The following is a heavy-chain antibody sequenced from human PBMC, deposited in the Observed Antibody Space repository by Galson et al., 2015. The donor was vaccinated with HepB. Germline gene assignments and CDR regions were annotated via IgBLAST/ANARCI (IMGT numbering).Heavy chain of an antibody. J-gene: IGHJ3*02. CDR1: A. V-gene: IGHV3-23*01. Sequence: AMKWVRQAPGKGLEWVSSITGSGANIVYADSVKGRFTISRDNSRNTLFLQMSSLRAEDTALYYCAKGNTRWAFDIWGQGTMVTVSS. CDR3: AKGNTRWAFDI. D-gene: IGHD4-23*01. CDR2: ITGSGANI.